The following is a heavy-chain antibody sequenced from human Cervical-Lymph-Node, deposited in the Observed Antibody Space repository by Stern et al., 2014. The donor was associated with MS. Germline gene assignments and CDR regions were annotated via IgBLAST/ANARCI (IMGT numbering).Heavy chain of an antibody. V-gene: IGHV1-69*01. CDR2: VIPLFGTA. J-gene: IGHJ6*02. D-gene: IGHD4-17*01. Sequence: VQLVQSGAEVRKPGSSVKVSCKASGGTFSSYPFNWVRQAPGQGLELMGGVIPLFGTANYAQKFQGRVTITADESTSTAYMDLSSLRSEDTAVYYCASPVTMTVGAMDVWGQGTTVTVSS. CDR1: GGTFSSYP. CDR3: ASPVTMTVGAMDV.